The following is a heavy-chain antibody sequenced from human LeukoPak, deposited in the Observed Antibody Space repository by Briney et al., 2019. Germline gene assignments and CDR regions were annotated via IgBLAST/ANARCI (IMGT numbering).Heavy chain of an antibody. CDR2: IYHSGST. J-gene: IGHJ4*02. Sequence: SQTLSLTCTVSGGSISSGGYYWSWIRQPPGKGLEWIGYIYHSGSTYYNPSLKSRVTILVDRSKNQFSLKLSSVTAADTAVYYCARGRVGTLGDWGQGTLVTVSS. CDR3: ARGRVGTLGD. D-gene: IGHD7-27*01. V-gene: IGHV4-30-2*01. CDR1: GGSISSGGYY.